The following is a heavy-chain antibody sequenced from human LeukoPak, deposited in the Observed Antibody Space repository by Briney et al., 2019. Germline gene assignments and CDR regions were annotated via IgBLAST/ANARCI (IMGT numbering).Heavy chain of an antibody. CDR1: GYTFTGYY. D-gene: IGHD5-12*01. J-gene: IGHJ4*02. CDR3: AGLSGSAPYFDY. Sequence: ASVKVSCKAFGYTFTGYYMHWVRQAPGQGLEWMGRFDPNNGGTSYAQKFQGRVTITRDTSVSTDYMELSSLRSDDTAVYYCAGLSGSAPYFDYWGQGTLVTVSS. V-gene: IGHV1-2*06. CDR2: FDPNNGGT.